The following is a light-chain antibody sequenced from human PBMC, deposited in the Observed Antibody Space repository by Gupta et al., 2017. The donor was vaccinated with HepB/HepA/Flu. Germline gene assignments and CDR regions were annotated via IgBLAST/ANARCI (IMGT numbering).Light chain of an antibody. Sequence: QSVLTQPPSVSAAPGQRVTISCTGNSSNIGAGYDVHWYQQLPGTAPKLLIYGNSNRPSGVPDRFSGSKSGTSASLAITGLQAEDEADYYCQSYDSSLSGSVVFGGGTKLTVL. V-gene: IGLV1-40*01. CDR3: QSYDSSLSGSVV. CDR2: GNS. CDR1: SSNIGAGYD. J-gene: IGLJ2*01.